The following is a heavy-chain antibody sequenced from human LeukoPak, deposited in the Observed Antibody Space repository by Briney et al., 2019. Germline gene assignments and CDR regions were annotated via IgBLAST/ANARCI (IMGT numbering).Heavy chain of an antibody. D-gene: IGHD5-12*01. CDR3: ARGDGYNYHGNGY. V-gene: IGHV3-11*01. J-gene: IGHJ4*02. CDR2: ISSSGYTI. Sequence: GGSLRLSCAASGFIFSDYYMSWIRQPPGKGLEWISYISSSGYTIYYADSMKGRFTISRDNAKNSLYLQMNSLRAEDTAVYYWARGDGYNYHGNGYWGQGTLVTVPS. CDR1: GFIFSDYY.